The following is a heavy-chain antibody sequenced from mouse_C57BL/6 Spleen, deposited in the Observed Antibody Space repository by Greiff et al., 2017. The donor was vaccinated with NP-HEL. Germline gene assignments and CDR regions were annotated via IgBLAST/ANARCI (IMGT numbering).Heavy chain of an antibody. CDR3: ARQGDAMDY. V-gene: IGHV1-69*01. CDR2: IDPSDSYT. CDR1: GYTFTSYW. J-gene: IGHJ4*01. Sequence: QVQLQQPGAELVMPGASVKLSCKASGYTFTSYWMHWVKQRPGQGLEWIGEIDPSDSYTNYNQKFKGKSTLTVDKSSSTAYMQLSSLTSEDSAVYYCARQGDAMDYWGQGTSVTVSS.